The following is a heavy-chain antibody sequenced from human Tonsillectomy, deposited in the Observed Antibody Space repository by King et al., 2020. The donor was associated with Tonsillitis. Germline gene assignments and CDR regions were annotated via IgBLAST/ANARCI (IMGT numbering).Heavy chain of an antibody. D-gene: IGHD3-10*01. J-gene: IGHJ4*02. CDR2: ICYDGSNK. Sequence: VQLVESGGGVVQPGSAMRLSCACSGFTCIIVGMHLDRHALCKGLELCFGICYDGSNKNYTNSVKGRFTISRDNSKNRLYLQMNSLRAEDTAVYYCASGAGLGYWGQGTLVTVSS. CDR3: ASGAGLGY. V-gene: IGHV3-33*08. CDR1: GFTCIIVG.